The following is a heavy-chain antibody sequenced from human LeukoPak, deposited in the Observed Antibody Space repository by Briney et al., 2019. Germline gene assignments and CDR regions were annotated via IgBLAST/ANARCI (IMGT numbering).Heavy chain of an antibody. CDR1: GYTFTGYY. Sequence: GASVKVSCKASGYTFTGYYMHWVRQAPGQGLEWMGSINPNSGCTNYAQKFQGRVTMTRDTSISTAYMELSRLRSDDTPVYYCATIAVAGTTSPNWFDPWGQGTLVTVSS. V-gene: IGHV1-2*02. CDR2: INPNSGCT. D-gene: IGHD6-19*01. J-gene: IGHJ5*02. CDR3: ATIAVAGTTSPNWFDP.